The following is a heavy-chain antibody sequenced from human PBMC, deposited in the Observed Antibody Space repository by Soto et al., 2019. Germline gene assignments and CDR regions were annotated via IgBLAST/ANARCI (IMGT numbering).Heavy chain of an antibody. J-gene: IGHJ6*02. CDR3: ARELRITMVRGVHGMDV. V-gene: IGHV1-69*13. CDR2: IIPIFGTA. Sequence: GASVKVSCKASGGTFSSYAISWVRQAPGQGLEWMGGIIPIFGTANYAQKSQGRVTITADESTSTAYMELSSLRSEDTAVYYCARELRITMVRGVHGMDVWGQGTTVTVSS. CDR1: GGTFSSYA. D-gene: IGHD3-10*01.